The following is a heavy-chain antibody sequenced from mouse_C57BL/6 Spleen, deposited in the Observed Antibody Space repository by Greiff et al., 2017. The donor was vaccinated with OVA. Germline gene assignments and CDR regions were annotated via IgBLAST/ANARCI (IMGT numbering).Heavy chain of an antibody. V-gene: IGHV1-22*01. CDR1: GYTFTDYN. D-gene: IGHD4-1*01. CDR3: ASQANWASWFAY. CDR2: INPNNGGT. Sequence: EVKLQESGPELVKPGASVKMSCKAFGYTFTDYNMHWVKQSHGKSLEWIGYINPNNGGTSYNQKFKGKATLTVNKSSSTAYMELRSLTSEDSAVYYCASQANWASWFAYWGQGTLVTVSA. J-gene: IGHJ3*01.